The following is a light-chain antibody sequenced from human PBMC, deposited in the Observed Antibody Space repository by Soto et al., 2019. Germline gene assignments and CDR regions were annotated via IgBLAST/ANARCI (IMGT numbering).Light chain of an antibody. CDR1: QSVSSSY. CDR2: AAS. Sequence: EIVLTQSPATLSLSPGERATLSCRASQSVSSSYLAWYQQKPGQAPSLLIYAASRRATGIPYRFSGSGSGTYCPLTISRLEPEDVAVYYCQQYGSSSLTFGGGTKVEIK. J-gene: IGKJ4*01. CDR3: QQYGSSSLT. V-gene: IGKV3-20*01.